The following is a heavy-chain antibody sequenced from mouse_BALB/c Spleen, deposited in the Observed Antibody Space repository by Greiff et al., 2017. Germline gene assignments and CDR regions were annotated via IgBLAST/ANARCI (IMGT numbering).Heavy chain of an antibody. J-gene: IGHJ2*01. V-gene: IGHV1-26*01. Sequence: EVQLQQSGPELVKPGASVKISCKASGYSFTGYYMHWVKQSHVKSLEWIGRINPYNGATSYNQNFKDKASLTVDKSSSTAYMELHSLTSEDSAVYYCARFQLRHYFDYWGQGTTLTVSS. D-gene: IGHD1-2*01. CDR2: INPYNGAT. CDR3: ARFQLRHYFDY. CDR1: GYSFTGYY.